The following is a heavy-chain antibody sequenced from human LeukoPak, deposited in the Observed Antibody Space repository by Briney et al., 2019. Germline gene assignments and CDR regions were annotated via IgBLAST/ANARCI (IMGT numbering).Heavy chain of an antibody. CDR1: VFTLSSYA. V-gene: IGHV3-23*01. CDR2: IRASGDIT. D-gene: IGHD1-26*01. CDR3: AQRVGPKSGNFYY. Sequence: GWCLTLSRASSVFTLSSYAMTWFRQAPAKGLDGVSAIRASGDITYYGDSVRGRFTISRDNCNNTLYLQMHSLRAKDTAVYYCAQRVGPKSGNFYYWGQGTLVTV. J-gene: IGHJ4*02.